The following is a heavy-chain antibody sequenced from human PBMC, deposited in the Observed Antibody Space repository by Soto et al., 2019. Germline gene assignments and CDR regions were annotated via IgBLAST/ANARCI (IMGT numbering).Heavy chain of an antibody. CDR3: ARDTAMVKTRYYYYYGMDV. J-gene: IGHJ6*02. CDR2: IYYSGST. Sequence: TLSLTCTVSGGSISSYYWSWIRQPPGKGLEWIGYIYYSGSTNYNPSLKSRVTISVDTSKNQFSLKLSSVTAADTAVYYCARDTAMVKTRYYYYYGMDVWGQGTTVTVSS. V-gene: IGHV4-59*01. D-gene: IGHD5-18*01. CDR1: GGSISSYY.